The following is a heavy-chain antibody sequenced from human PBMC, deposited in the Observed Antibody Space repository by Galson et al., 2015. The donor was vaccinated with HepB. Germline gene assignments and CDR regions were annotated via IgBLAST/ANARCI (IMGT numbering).Heavy chain of an antibody. CDR2: IYWNDDK. D-gene: IGHD3-22*01. V-gene: IGHV2-5*01. Sequence: PALVKPTQTLTLTCTFSGFSLSTGGVGVGWIRQPPGKALEWLALIYWNDDKRYSPSLKSRLTITKDTSKNQVVLTMSNMDPVDTATYYCAHRGYDSSGYYKYFDHWGQGTLVTVSS. CDR1: GFSLSTGGVG. CDR3: AHRGYDSSGYYKYFDH. J-gene: IGHJ4*02.